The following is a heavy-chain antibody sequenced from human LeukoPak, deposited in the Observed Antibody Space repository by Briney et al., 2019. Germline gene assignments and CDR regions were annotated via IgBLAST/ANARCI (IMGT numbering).Heavy chain of an antibody. D-gene: IGHD3-16*01. CDR3: ASLEPYDYVWGGLRLDY. Sequence: ASVKVSCKASGYTFTGYYMHWVRQAPGQGLEWMGWINPNSGGTNYAQKFQGRVTMTRDTSISTAYMELSRLRSDDTAVYYCASLEPYDYVWGGLRLDYWGQGTLVTVSS. V-gene: IGHV1-2*02. J-gene: IGHJ4*02. CDR1: GYTFTGYY. CDR2: INPNSGGT.